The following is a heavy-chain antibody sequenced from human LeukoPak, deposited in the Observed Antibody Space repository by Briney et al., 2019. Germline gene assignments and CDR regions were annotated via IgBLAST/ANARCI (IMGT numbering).Heavy chain of an antibody. CDR2: ISSSSSYI. D-gene: IGHD6-13*01. Sequence: GRSLRLSCAASEFSFNTYSMNWLRQAPGKGLEWVSSISSSSSYIDYADSVKGRFTISRDNAKNSLYLQMNSLRAEDTAVYYCARGLTESGAAAGYYYYYYMDVWGKGTTVTVSS. V-gene: IGHV3-21*01. CDR1: EFSFNTYS. J-gene: IGHJ6*03. CDR3: ARGLTESGAAAGYYYYYYMDV.